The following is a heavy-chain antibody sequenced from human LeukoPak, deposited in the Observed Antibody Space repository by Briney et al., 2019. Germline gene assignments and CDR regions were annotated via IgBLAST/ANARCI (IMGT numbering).Heavy chain of an antibody. CDR3: AAFPDSGVVVITDGQTSYFFEY. CDR1: GFTFTSSA. CDR2: IVVGSGNT. D-gene: IGHD3-22*01. V-gene: IGHV1-58*01. J-gene: IGHJ4*02. Sequence: SVKVSFKASGFTFTSSAVQWVRQARGQRLEWIGWIVVGSGNTNYAQKFQERVTITRDMSTSTAYMELSSLRSEDTAVYYCAAFPDSGVVVITDGQTSYFFEYWGQGTLVTVSS.